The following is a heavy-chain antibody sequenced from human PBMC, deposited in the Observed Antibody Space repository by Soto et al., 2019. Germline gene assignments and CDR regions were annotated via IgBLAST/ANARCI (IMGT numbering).Heavy chain of an antibody. D-gene: IGHD3-16*01. CDR2: TIPILGTA. CDR1: GGTFSSYT. Sequence: HVQLVQSGAEVKKPGSSVKVSCKASGGTFSSYTITWVRQAPGQGLEWMGRTIPILGTANYARKVRGRVTIAADKSTGTAYMELSSLRSEDTAVYYCLITPHSWGQGTLVTVSS. J-gene: IGHJ4*02. CDR3: LITPHS. V-gene: IGHV1-69*08.